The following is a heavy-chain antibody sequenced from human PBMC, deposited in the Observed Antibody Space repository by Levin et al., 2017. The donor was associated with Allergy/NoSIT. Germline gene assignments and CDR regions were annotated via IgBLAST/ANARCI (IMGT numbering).Heavy chain of an antibody. V-gene: IGHV3-48*03. CDR1: GFTFSSYE. Sequence: AGESLKISCAASGFTFSSYEMNWVRQAPGKGLEWVSYISSSGSTIYYADSVKGRFTISRDNAKNSLYLQMNSLRAEDTAVYYCARGKYYDSSGYYYVNWFDPWGQGTLVTVSS. D-gene: IGHD3-22*01. CDR2: ISSSGSTI. J-gene: IGHJ5*02. CDR3: ARGKYYDSSGYYYVNWFDP.